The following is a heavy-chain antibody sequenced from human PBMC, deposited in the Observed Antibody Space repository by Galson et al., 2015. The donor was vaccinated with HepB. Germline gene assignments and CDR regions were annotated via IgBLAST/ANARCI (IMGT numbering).Heavy chain of an antibody. V-gene: IGHV3-21*01. CDR2: ISGDSNYI. CDR3: AKPGAGGPAAFHFYYLDV. D-gene: IGHD2-2*01. CDR1: GFTFNNYA. Sequence: SLRLSCAASGFTFNNYALHWVRQAPGKGLEWVSFISGDSNYIYYADSVKGRFTVSRDNAKRSLYLHMNSLRAEDTAVYYCAKPGAGGPAAFHFYYLDVWGNGTTVTVSS. J-gene: IGHJ6*03.